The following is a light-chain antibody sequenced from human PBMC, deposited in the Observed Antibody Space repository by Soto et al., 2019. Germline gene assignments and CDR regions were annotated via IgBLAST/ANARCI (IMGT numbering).Light chain of an antibody. J-gene: IGKJ1*01. CDR1: QSISSW. V-gene: IGKV1-5*01. CDR3: QQYNSYSTWT. CDR2: DAS. Sequence: DLQMTQSPSTLSASVGDRVTITCRASQSISSWLAWYQQKPGKAPKLLIYDASSLESGVPSRFSGNGSGTEFTLTISRLQPDDFATYYCQQYNSYSTWTFGQGTKVEIK.